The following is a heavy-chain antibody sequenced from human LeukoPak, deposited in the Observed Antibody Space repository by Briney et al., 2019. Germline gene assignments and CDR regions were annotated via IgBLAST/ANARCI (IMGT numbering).Heavy chain of an antibody. D-gene: IGHD6-19*01. Sequence: PSETLSLTCTVSGGSISSYYWSWIRQPPGKGLEWIGYIYYSGSTNYNPSLKSRVTISVDTSKNQFSLKLSSVTAADTAVYYCARRPAVAGVYYFDYWGQGTLVTVSS. CDR2: IYYSGST. V-gene: IGHV4-59*08. CDR3: ARRPAVAGVYYFDY. CDR1: GGSISSYY. J-gene: IGHJ4*02.